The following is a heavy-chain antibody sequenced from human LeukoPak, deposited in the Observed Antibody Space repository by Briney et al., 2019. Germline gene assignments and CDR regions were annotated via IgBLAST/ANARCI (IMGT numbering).Heavy chain of an antibody. CDR2: IYHSESI. Sequence: SETLSLTCAVSGYSISSGYYWGWIRQPPGKGLEWIGSIYHSESIYYNPSLKSRVTISVDTSKNQLSLKLSSVTAADTAVYYCARLISGSSGYYHCYYYYYYMDVWGKGTTVTVSS. J-gene: IGHJ6*03. D-gene: IGHD3-22*01. CDR3: ARLISGSSGYYHCYYYYYYMDV. V-gene: IGHV4-38-2*01. CDR1: GYSISSGYY.